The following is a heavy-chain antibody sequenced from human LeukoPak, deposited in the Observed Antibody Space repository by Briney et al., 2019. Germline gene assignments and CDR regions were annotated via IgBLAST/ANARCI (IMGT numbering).Heavy chain of an antibody. V-gene: IGHV4-38-2*02. CDR2: IYHSGST. CDR1: GYSISSGYY. D-gene: IGHD3-3*01. Sequence: SETLSLTCTVSGYSISSGYYWGWIRPPPGKGLEWIGSIYHSGSTYYNPSLESRVTISVDTSKNQFSLKLSSVTAADTAVYYCAREPKSEKLRFLEWLPRGYFDYWGQGTLVTVSS. CDR3: AREPKSEKLRFLEWLPRGYFDY. J-gene: IGHJ4*02.